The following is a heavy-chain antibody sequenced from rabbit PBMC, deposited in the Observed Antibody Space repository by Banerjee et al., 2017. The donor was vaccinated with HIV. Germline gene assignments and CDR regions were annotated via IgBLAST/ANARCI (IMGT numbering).Heavy chain of an antibody. Sequence: QSLEESGGDLVKPGASLTLTCTASGFSFSSSYYMCWVRQAPGKGLEWIACIYAGSSGGTYYASWAKGRFTITRSTSLNTVTLQMSSLTAADTATYFCARESEAGYAGYGPFNLWGPGTLVTVS. CDR3: ARESEAGYAGYGPFNL. J-gene: IGHJ4*01. V-gene: IGHV1S40*01. CDR1: GFSFSSSYY. D-gene: IGHD7-1*01. CDR2: IYAGSSGGT.